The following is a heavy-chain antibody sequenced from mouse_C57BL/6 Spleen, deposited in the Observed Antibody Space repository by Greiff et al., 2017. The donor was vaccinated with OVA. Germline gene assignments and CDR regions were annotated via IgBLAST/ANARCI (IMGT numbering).Heavy chain of an antibody. CDR2: INPYNGGT. Sequence: EVQLQQSGPVLVKPGASVKMSCKASGYTFTDYYMNWVKQSHGKSLEWIGVINPYNGGTSYNQKFKGKATLTVDKSSSTAYMELNSLTSEDSAVYYCASLLITTVVRGYYAMDDWGQGTSVTVSS. CDR1: GYTFTDYY. J-gene: IGHJ4*01. V-gene: IGHV1-19*01. D-gene: IGHD1-1*01. CDR3: ASLLITTVVRGYYAMDD.